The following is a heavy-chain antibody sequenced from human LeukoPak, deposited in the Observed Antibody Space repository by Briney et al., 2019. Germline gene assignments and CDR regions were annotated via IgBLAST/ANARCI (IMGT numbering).Heavy chain of an antibody. J-gene: IGHJ3*02. Sequence: GGALRLSCAASGFTFRSYQMNWVRQAPGKGLEWVSYISSSGSTIYYADSVKGRFTISRDNAENSLYLQMNSLRAEDTAVYYCARKYYYGSGSYYKDAFDIWGQGTMVTVSS. V-gene: IGHV3-48*03. D-gene: IGHD3-10*01. CDR1: GFTFRSYQ. CDR2: ISSSGSTI. CDR3: ARKYYYGSGSYYKDAFDI.